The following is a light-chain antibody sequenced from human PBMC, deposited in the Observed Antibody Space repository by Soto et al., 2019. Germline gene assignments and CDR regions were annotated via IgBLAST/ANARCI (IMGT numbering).Light chain of an antibody. V-gene: IGKV3-20*01. CDR1: QRVSSGF. Sequence: EIVLTQSPGTLSLSPGERATLSCRASQRVSSGFLAWYPQKPGQAPRRLIYGASSRATGIPDRFSGSGSGTDFPLTIRRLEPEDFAVYYCRQYGRSSWTFAQGNKVDIK. CDR2: GAS. J-gene: IGKJ1*01. CDR3: RQYGRSSWT.